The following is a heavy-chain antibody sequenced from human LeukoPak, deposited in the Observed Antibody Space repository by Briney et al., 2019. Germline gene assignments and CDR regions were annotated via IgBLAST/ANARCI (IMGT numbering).Heavy chain of an antibody. CDR2: ISAYNGNA. CDR1: GGTFDNYG. V-gene: IGHV1-18*01. Sequence: ASVKVSCKASGGTFDNYGISWVRQAPGQGLEWMGWISAYNGNANYAQKLQGRVTMTTDTPTSTAYMELRSLRSDDTAVYYCARFAGGEYSSSSKSYYYYMDVWGKGTTVTVSS. D-gene: IGHD6-6*01. CDR3: ARFAGGEYSSSSKSYYYYMDV. J-gene: IGHJ6*03.